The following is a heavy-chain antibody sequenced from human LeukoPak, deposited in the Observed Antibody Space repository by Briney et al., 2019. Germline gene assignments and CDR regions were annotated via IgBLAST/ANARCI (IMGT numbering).Heavy chain of an antibody. D-gene: IGHD3-22*01. CDR2: INAGDGNT. Sequence: ASVKVSCKASGYTFTTYALHWVRQAPGQRPEWMGWINAGDGNTGYSQRFRDRVTITRDTSASTTYMELSSLRSEDTAMYYCARVYYYDSGGYHLGVDYWGQGTLVTVSS. V-gene: IGHV1-3*01. CDR1: GYTFTTYA. J-gene: IGHJ4*02. CDR3: ARVYYYDSGGYHLGVDY.